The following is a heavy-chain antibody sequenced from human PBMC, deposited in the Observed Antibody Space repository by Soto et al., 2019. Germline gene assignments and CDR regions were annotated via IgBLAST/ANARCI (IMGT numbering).Heavy chain of an antibody. V-gene: IGHV3-23*01. CDR2: ISGSGGST. CDR1: GFIFSIYA. Sequence: TGGSLRLPCAASGFIFSIYAMSWVRQARGKGLEWVSAISGSGGSTYYADSVKGRFTISRDNSKNTLYLQMKRLRAEDTAVYYCAPHNCDFCSVTLPCGWCEPWGQGTLVTGSS. CDR3: APHNCDFCSVTLPCGWCEP. J-gene: IGHJ5*02. D-gene: IGHD3-3*01.